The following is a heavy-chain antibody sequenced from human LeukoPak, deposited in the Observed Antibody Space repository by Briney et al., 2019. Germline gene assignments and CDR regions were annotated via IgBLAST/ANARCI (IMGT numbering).Heavy chain of an antibody. CDR3: ARGGGNYYDSSGYRPLDY. V-gene: IGHV3-20*04. J-gene: IGHJ4*02. Sequence: GGSLGLSCAASGFTFDDYGMSWVRQAPGKGLEWVSGINWNGGSTGYADSVKGRFTISRDNAKNSLYLQMNSLRAEDTALYYCARGGGNYYDSSGYRPLDYWGQGTLVTVSS. D-gene: IGHD3-22*01. CDR2: INWNGGST. CDR1: GFTFDDYG.